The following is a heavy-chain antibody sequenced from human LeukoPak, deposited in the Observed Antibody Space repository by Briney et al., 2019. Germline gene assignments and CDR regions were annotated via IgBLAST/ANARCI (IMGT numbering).Heavy chain of an antibody. Sequence: ASAKVSCKASGYTFTSYYMHWVRQAPGQGLEWMGIINPSGGSTSYAQKFQGRVTMTRDTSTSTVYMELSSLRSEDTAVYYCARVPPHGDYEYYYYGMDVWGQGTTVTVSS. V-gene: IGHV1-46*01. CDR2: INPSGGST. CDR1: GYTFTSYY. CDR3: ARVPPHGDYEYYYYGMDV. J-gene: IGHJ6*02. D-gene: IGHD4-17*01.